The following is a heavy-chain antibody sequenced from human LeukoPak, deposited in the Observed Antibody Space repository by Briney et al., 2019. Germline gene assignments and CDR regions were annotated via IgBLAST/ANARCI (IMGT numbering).Heavy chain of an antibody. J-gene: IGHJ4*02. Sequence: PSETLYPTCTVSGGSFSSYYMSWMRQPPGQGLEWIGYIYYSGSTNYNPYLQSRVTISVDTSKNQSSLKLSSVRAADTAVYYCASLCSGGSCQFDYWGQGTLVTVSS. V-gene: IGHV4-59*08. CDR2: IYYSGST. D-gene: IGHD2-15*01. CDR3: ASLCSGGSCQFDY. CDR1: GGSFSSYY.